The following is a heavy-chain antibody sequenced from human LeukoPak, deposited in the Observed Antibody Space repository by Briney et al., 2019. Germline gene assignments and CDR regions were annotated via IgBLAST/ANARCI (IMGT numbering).Heavy chain of an antibody. Sequence: GESLNISCRCSGYSFTIYCIGWVRPMPPQGLDWMGIIYPGDSDTRYSPSFPGQVTTSADKPLSTGSLQRCTLKPSHTPLYYCARQTGIAGAVNVNWFDPWGQGTLVSVSS. CDR1: GYSFTIYC. D-gene: IGHD6-13*01. J-gene: IGHJ5*02. CDR3: ARQTGIAGAVNVNWFDP. CDR2: IYPGDSDT. V-gene: IGHV5-51*01.